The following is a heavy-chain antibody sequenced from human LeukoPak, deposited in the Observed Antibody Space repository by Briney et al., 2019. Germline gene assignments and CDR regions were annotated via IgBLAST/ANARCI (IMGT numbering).Heavy chain of an antibody. CDR1: GFSFSSYA. CDR3: AKHGLPLVVISAPLDY. V-gene: IGHV3-23*01. D-gene: IGHD2-15*01. CDR2: MSSNGIRT. Sequence: PGGSLRLSCAASGFSFSSYAMSWVRQAPGKGLEWVSAMSSNGIRTDHADSVKGRFTISRDNSKNTLYLQMNSLRAEDTAVYYCAKHGLPLVVISAPLDYWGQGTLVTVAS. J-gene: IGHJ4*02.